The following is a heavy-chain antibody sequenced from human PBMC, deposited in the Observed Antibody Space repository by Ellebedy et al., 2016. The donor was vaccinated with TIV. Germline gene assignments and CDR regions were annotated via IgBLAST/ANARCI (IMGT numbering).Heavy chain of an antibody. Sequence: ASVKVSXXASGYTFTSYDINWVRQATGQGLEWMGWMNPNSGNTGYAQKFQGRVTMTRNTSISTAYMELSSLRSEDTAVYYCARTTIFGVVKAFDYWGQGTLVTVSS. CDR3: ARTTIFGVVKAFDY. CDR2: MNPNSGNT. CDR1: GYTFTSYD. D-gene: IGHD3-3*01. V-gene: IGHV1-8*01. J-gene: IGHJ4*02.